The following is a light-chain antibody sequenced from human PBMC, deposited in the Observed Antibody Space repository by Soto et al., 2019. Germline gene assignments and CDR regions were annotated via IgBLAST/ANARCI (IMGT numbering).Light chain of an antibody. V-gene: IGLV2-14*01. CDR1: SSDVGGYNY. Sequence: QSVLTQPASVCGSPGQSITISCTGTSSDVGGYNYVSWYQQHPGKAPKLMIYEVSNRPSGVSNRFSGSKSGNTASLTISGLQADDQADYYCISYKSSSTEVFRTGTKVTLL. CDR3: ISYKSSSTEV. J-gene: IGLJ1*01. CDR2: EVS.